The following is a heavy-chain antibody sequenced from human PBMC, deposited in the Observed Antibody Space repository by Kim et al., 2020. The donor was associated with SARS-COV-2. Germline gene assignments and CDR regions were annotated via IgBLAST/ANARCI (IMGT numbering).Heavy chain of an antibody. Sequence: GGSLRLSCVASGFIIRTYWMTWVRQPSGKWLEWVGNIKEDGSEAYYADSVKGRFTISRDNSKNSLYLQMNSLRAEDTAVYYCVRDPGTYWGQGTLVIVSS. D-gene: IGHD3-10*01. V-gene: IGHV3-7*01. CDR1: GFIIRTYW. J-gene: IGHJ1*01. CDR3: VRDPGTY. CDR2: IKEDGSEA.